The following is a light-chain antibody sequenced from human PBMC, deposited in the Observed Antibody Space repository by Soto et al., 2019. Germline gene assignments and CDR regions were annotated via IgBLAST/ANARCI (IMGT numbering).Light chain of an antibody. CDR1: QSISSW. Sequence: DIQRTQSPSTLSASVGDRVTITCRASQSISSWLAWYQQKPGKAPKLLIYDASSLESGVPSRFSGSGSGTDFALTISSLEPEDFAVYYCQQRSNWPITFGQGTRLEIK. CDR2: DAS. CDR3: QQRSNWPIT. V-gene: IGKV1-5*01. J-gene: IGKJ5*01.